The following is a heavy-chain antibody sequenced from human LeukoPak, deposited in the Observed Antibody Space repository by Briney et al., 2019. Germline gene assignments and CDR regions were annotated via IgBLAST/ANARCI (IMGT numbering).Heavy chain of an antibody. J-gene: IGHJ5*02. CDR1: GGSISSGDYY. CDR2: IYYSGST. Sequence: SETLSLTCTVSGGSISSGDYYWSWIRQPPGKGLEWIGYIYYSGSTYYNPSLKSRVTISVDTSKNQSSLKLSSVTAADTAVYYCASARASYYDFWSGQNTWGQGTLVTVSS. V-gene: IGHV4-30-4*08. D-gene: IGHD3-3*01. CDR3: ASARASYYDFWSGQNT.